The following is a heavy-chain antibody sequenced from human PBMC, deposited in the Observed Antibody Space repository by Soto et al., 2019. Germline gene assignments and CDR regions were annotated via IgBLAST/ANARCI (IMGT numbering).Heavy chain of an antibody. J-gene: IGHJ4*02. D-gene: IGHD5-18*01. CDR2: ISNSGST. V-gene: IGHV4-30-4*01. CDR1: GGSVTSDEDY. CDR3: ATESGSTYGYFDY. Sequence: SETLSLTCTVSGGSVTSDEDYFICIRQSPGKGLEWIGYISNSGSTGYNPSLKTRLSMSVDRSKNQFTLRLTSVTAADTAVYFCATESGSTYGYFDYWGQGTQVTVSS.